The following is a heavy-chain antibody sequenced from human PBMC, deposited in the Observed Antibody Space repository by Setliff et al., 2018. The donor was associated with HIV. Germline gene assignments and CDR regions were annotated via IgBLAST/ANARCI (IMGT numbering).Heavy chain of an antibody. CDR3: ARHMLYDSSGYTHAYFDY. V-gene: IGHV4-61*02. CDR1: GGSISSGSHY. Sequence: SETLSLTCTVSGGSISSGSHYWSWIRQPAGKGLEWIGRIYTSGSTNYNPSLKSRVTISVDTSKNQFSLKLSSVTAADTAVYYCARHMLYDSSGYTHAYFDYWGQGTLVTVSS. D-gene: IGHD3-22*01. CDR2: IYTSGST. J-gene: IGHJ4*02.